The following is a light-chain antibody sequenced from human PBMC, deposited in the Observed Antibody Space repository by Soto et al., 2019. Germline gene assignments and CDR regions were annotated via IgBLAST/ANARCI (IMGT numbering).Light chain of an antibody. CDR3: QSDDITLSGSV. Sequence: QSVLTQPPSVSGAPGQRVTISCTGSSSNIGAGYDVHWYQQLPGTAPKLLIYDNVNRPSGVPDRFSGSKSGTSASLAITGLQAEDEADYYCQSDDITLSGSVFGTGTKVTLL. CDR1: SSNIGAGYD. J-gene: IGLJ1*01. V-gene: IGLV1-40*01. CDR2: DNV.